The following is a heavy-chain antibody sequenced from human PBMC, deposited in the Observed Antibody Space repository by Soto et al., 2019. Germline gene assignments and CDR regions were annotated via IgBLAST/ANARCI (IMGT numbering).Heavy chain of an antibody. J-gene: IGHJ4*02. CDR2: ISYDGSNK. Sequence: GGSLRLSCAASGFTFSSYGMHWVRQAPGKGLEWVAVISYDGSNKYYADSVKGRFTISRDNSKNTLYLQMNSLRAEDTTVYYCAKEQEGYCSSTSCYVGDFDYWGQGTLVTVSS. CDR1: GFTFSSYG. D-gene: IGHD2-2*01. V-gene: IGHV3-30*18. CDR3: AKEQEGYCSSTSCYVGDFDY.